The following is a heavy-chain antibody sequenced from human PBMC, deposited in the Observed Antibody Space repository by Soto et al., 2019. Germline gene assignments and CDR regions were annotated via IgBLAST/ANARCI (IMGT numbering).Heavy chain of an antibody. J-gene: IGHJ4*02. CDR1: GFTFSSYG. CDR3: ARGDYSRYGDSHLDY. CDR2: IWYDGSNK. D-gene: IGHD4-17*01. V-gene: IGHV3-33*01. Sequence: QVQLVESGGGVVQPGRSLRLSCAASGFTFSSYGMHWVRQAPGKGLEWVAVIWYDGSNKYYADSVKGRFTISRDNSKNTLYLPMNSLRAEDTAVYYCARGDYSRYGDSHLDYWGQGTLVTVSS.